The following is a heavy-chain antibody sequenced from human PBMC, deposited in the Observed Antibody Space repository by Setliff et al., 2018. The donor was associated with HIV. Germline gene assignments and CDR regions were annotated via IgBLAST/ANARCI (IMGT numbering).Heavy chain of an antibody. V-gene: IGHV4-38-2*01. CDR1: GFSISSGHY. J-gene: IGHJ6*03. Sequence: SETLSLTCAVSGFSISSGHYWAWIRQPPGKGLEWIGSIYHSGTTYDNPSLKSRVTISVDSSKNHFSLILSSVTAADTAVYYCAGHGTYEAHYSYMDVWGKGTTVTVSS. CDR3: AGHGTYEAHYSYMDV. D-gene: IGHD1-1*01. CDR2: IYHSGTT.